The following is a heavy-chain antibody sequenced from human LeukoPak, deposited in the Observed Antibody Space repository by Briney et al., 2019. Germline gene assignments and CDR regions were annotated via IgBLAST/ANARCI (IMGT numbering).Heavy chain of an antibody. V-gene: IGHV1-46*01. J-gene: IGHJ4*02. CDR3: ATYTQPGAQGISDY. D-gene: IGHD3-10*01. Sequence: GASVKVSCKASGYTFTNFYMHWVRQAPGQGLEWMGLIHPSDGDTKYAQEFQDRVTMTRDTSTSTVYMELSSLRFEDTAVYYCATYTQPGAQGISDYWGQGTLVTVSS. CDR2: IHPSDGDT. CDR1: GYTFTNFY.